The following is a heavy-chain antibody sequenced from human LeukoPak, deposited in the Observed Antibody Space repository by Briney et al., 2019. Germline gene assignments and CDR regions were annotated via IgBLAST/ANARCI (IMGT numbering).Heavy chain of an antibody. CDR3: ARESDSSGFGAFDI. Sequence: PGGSLRLSCAASGFTFSNYWMSWVRQAPGKGLEWVDNINQDGSEKYYVDSVKGRFTISRDNAKNSLYLQMNSLRAEDTAVYYCARESDSSGFGAFDIWGQGTMVTVSS. CDR2: INQDGSEK. J-gene: IGHJ3*02. D-gene: IGHD3-22*01. CDR1: GFTFSNYW. V-gene: IGHV3-7*04.